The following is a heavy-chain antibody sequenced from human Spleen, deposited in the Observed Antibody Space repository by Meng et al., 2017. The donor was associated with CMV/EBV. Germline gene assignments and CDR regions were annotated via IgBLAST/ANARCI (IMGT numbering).Heavy chain of an antibody. CDR2: IIPIFGTA. Sequence: SVKVSCKASGGTFSSYAISWVRQAPGQGLEWMGGIIPIFGTANYAQKFQGRVTITTDESTSTAYMELSSLRSEDTAVYYCARVSGWFGELLYENFDYWGQGTLVTVSS. V-gene: IGHV1-69*05. CDR1: GGTFSSYA. CDR3: ARVSGWFGELLYENFDY. D-gene: IGHD3-10*01. J-gene: IGHJ4*02.